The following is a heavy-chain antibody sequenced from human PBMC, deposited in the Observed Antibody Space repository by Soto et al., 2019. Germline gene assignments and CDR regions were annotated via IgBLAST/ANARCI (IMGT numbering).Heavy chain of an antibody. V-gene: IGHV1-24*01. J-gene: IGHJ6*02. CDR1: GYTLTELS. D-gene: IGHD1-26*01. CDR2: FDPEDGET. Sequence: ASVKVSCKVSGYTLTELSMHWVRQAPGKGLEWMGGFDPEDGETIYAQKFQGRVTMTEDTSTDTAYMELSSLRSEDTAVYYCATLGIVGAWRGRTRDYYYGMNVWGQGTTVTVSS. CDR3: ATLGIVGAWRGRTRDYYYGMNV.